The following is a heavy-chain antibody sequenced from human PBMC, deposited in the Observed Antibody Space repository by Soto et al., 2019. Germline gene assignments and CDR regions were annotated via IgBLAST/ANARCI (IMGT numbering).Heavy chain of an antibody. CDR1: GGSISRYY. Sequence: PSETLSLTCTVSGGSISRYYWSWIRQPPGKGLEWIGYIYYSGSTNYNPSLKSRVTISVDTSKNQFSLKLSSVTAADTAVYYCARAQPIQTAFHYYYGMDVWGQGTTVTVSS. CDR2: IYYSGST. CDR3: ARAQPIQTAFHYYYGMDV. V-gene: IGHV4-59*01. D-gene: IGHD2-21*02. J-gene: IGHJ6*02.